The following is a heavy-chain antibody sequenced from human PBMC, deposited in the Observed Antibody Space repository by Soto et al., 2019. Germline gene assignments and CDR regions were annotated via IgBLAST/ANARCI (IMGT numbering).Heavy chain of an antibody. D-gene: IGHD5-18*01. CDR1: GFTFTSYG. CDR2: ISYDGGLQ. V-gene: IGHV3-30*03. CDR3: VSDRGYGHASVPYS. Sequence: QAHLVESGGGVVQPGRSLRLSCAASGFTFTSYGMHWVRQAPGTRLEWVAVISYDGGLQHYAGSVKGRFTISRDNSKNMVLLQRNSLRAEDTAVYYCVSDRGYGHASVPYSWGQGTLVSVSS. J-gene: IGHJ4*02.